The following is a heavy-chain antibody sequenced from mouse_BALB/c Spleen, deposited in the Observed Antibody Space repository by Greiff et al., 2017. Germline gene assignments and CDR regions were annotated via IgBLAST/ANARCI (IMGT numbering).Heavy chain of an antibody. J-gene: IGHJ3*01. CDR3: NDMITRFAY. CDR1: GFNIKDYY. V-gene: IGHV14-4*02. CDR2: IDPENGDT. Sequence: EVQLQQSGAELVRSGASVKLSCTASGFNIKDYYMHWVKQRPEQGLEWIGWIDPENGDTEYAPKFQGKATMTADTSSNTAYLQLSSLTSEDTAVYYCNDMITRFAYWGQGTLVTVSA. D-gene: IGHD2-4*01.